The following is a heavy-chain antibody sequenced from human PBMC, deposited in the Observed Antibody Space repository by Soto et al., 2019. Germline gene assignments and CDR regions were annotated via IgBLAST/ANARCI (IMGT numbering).Heavy chain of an antibody. Sequence: GGSLRLSCAASGFTFSSYAMHWVRQAPGKGLEWVAVISYDGSNKYYADSVKGRFTISRDNSKNTLYLQMNSLRAEDTAVYYCARGDAVAETYFDYWGQGTLVTVSS. D-gene: IGHD6-19*01. CDR1: GFTFSSYA. J-gene: IGHJ4*02. CDR2: ISYDGSNK. CDR3: ARGDAVAETYFDY. V-gene: IGHV3-30-3*01.